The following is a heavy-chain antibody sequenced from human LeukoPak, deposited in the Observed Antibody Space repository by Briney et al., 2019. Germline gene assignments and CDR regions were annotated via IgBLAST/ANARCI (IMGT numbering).Heavy chain of an antibody. J-gene: IGHJ6*02. CDR3: ARLGGGYDFWRGYYSVSYYYYGMDV. D-gene: IGHD3-3*01. V-gene: IGHV4-4*07. Sequence: SETLSLTCTVSGGSISSYYWSWIRQPAGKGLEWIGRIYTSGSTNYNPSLKSRVTMSVDTSKNQFSLKLSSVTAADTAVYYCARLGGGYDFWRGYYSVSYYYYGMDVWGQGTTVTVSS. CDR2: IYTSGST. CDR1: GGSISSYY.